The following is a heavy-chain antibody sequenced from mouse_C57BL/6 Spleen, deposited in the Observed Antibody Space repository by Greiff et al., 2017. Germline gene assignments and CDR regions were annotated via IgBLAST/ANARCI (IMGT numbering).Heavy chain of an antibody. CDR3: TALFRYFDV. D-gene: IGHD2-3*01. CDR2: IRLKSDNYAT. V-gene: IGHV6-3*01. CDR1: GFTFSNYW. J-gene: IGHJ1*03. Sequence: DVKLQESGGGLVQPGGSMKLSCVASGFTFSNYWMNWVRQSPEKGLEWVAQIRLKSDNYATHYAESVKGRFTISRDDSKSSVYLQMNNLRAEDTGMYYCTALFRYFDVWGTGTTVTVSS.